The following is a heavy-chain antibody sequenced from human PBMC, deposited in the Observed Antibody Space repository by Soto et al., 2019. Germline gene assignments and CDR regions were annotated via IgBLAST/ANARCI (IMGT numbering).Heavy chain of an antibody. CDR2: ISNEGSNK. J-gene: IGHJ4*01. CDR1: GFTFSTYG. Sequence: QVQLVESGGGVVQPGRSLRLSCAASGFTFSTYGMHWVRQAPGKGLEWVAVISNEGSNKYYGDSVKGRFTIDRDKSRNTLYLEMTSLRLEDTAVYSCVKDLVPVLGAAGRLMDWGHGVLVTVSS. V-gene: IGHV3-30*18. D-gene: IGHD6-13*01. CDR3: VKDLVPVLGAAGRLMD.